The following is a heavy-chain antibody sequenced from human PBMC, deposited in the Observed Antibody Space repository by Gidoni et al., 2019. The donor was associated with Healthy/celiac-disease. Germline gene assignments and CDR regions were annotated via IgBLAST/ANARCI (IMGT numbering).Heavy chain of an antibody. CDR1: GGTFSSYA. CDR3: AKIPVPTMGNAFDI. D-gene: IGHD5-12*01. J-gene: IGHJ3*02. V-gene: IGHV1-69*01. Sequence: QVQLVQSGAEVKKPGSSVTVSCKASGGTFSSYAISWVRQAPGQGLEWMGGIIPSFGTANYAQKFQGRVTITADESTSTAYMELSSLRSEDTAVYYCAKIPVPTMGNAFDIWGQGTMVTVSS. CDR2: IIPSFGTA.